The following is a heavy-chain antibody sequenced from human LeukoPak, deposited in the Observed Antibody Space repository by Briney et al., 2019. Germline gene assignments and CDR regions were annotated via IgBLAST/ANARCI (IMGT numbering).Heavy chain of an antibody. V-gene: IGHV3-23*01. Sequence: GGSLRLSCVGSGFIFKLFAVGWVRQAPGKGLEWVSVISGTNDETDYADSVRGHFTISRDNSLNTLFLQMDNLRAEDTAVYYCVKTYRSITRCSPGFDSWGQGTLVTVSS. J-gene: IGHJ4*02. CDR3: VKTYRSITRCSPGFDS. CDR2: ISGTNDET. D-gene: IGHD3-10*01. CDR1: GFIFKLFA.